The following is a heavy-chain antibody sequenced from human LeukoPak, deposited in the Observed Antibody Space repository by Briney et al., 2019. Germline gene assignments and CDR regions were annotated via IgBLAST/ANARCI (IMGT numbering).Heavy chain of an antibody. D-gene: IGHD1-14*01. Sequence: PGGSLRLSCAASGFTVSSNYMSWVRQAPGKGLEWASVIYSGGSTYYADSVKGRFTISRDNSKNTLYLQMNSLRAEDTAVYYCARVGPTQPRPSDAFDIWGQGTMVTVSS. V-gene: IGHV3-66*01. J-gene: IGHJ3*02. CDR3: ARVGPTQPRPSDAFDI. CDR2: IYSGGST. CDR1: GFTVSSNY.